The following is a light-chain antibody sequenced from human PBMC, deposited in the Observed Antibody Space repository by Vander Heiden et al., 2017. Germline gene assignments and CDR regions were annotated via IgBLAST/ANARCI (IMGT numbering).Light chain of an antibody. J-gene: IGLJ2*01. CDR3: QAWDSSTGVV. CDR2: QDS. V-gene: IGLV3-1*01. Sequence: SYELTQPPSVSVSPGQTASITCSGDKLGDKYACWYQQKPGQSPVLVIYQDSKRPSGIPERFSGSNAGTTATLTISGTQAMDEADYYGQAWDSSTGVVFGGGTKLTVL. CDR1: KLGDKY.